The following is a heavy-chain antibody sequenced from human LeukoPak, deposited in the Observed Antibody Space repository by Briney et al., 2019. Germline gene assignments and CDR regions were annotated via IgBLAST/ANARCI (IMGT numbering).Heavy chain of an antibody. CDR2: MNPNSGNT. CDR1: GYTFTSYD. D-gene: IGHD3-16*01. J-gene: IGHJ4*02. Sequence: ASVKVSCKASGYTFTSYDINWARQATGQGLEWMGWMNPNSGNTGYAQKFQGRVTMTTDTSTSTAYMELRSLRSDDTAVYYCAREGLGELTLDCWGQGTLVTVSS. CDR3: AREGLGELTLDC. V-gene: IGHV1-8*01.